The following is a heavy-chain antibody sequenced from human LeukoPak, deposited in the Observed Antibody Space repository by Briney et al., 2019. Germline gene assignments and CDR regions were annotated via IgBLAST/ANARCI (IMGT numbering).Heavy chain of an antibody. D-gene: IGHD3-22*01. CDR3: ARGRQEISMIVVVMTGVSYYLDV. J-gene: IGHJ6*03. V-gene: IGHV4-34*01. CDR2: INPSGST. CDR1: GGSFSGYF. Sequence: SETLSLTCAVYGGSFSGYFWTWIRQSPGKGLEWIGEINPSGSTYYSPSLKSRLTISRDTSRNQFSLRLSSVTAADTAVYYCARGRQEISMIVVVMTGVSYYLDVWGKGTTVTVS.